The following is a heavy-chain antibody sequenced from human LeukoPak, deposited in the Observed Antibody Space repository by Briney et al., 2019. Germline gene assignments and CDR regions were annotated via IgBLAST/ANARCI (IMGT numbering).Heavy chain of an antibody. J-gene: IGHJ4*02. CDR2: INPYTGAT. V-gene: IGHV1-2*02. CDR3: ARDGPAQMVDFDY. Sequence: GASVEVSCKTSGYTFSGNYIHWVRQAPGQGLEWLGWINPYTGATHYAQKFQGRVAMTRDTSISTAYMELSRLRPDDTAVYYCARDGPAQMVDFDYWGQGTLVTVSS. CDR1: GYTFSGNY. D-gene: IGHD3-10*01.